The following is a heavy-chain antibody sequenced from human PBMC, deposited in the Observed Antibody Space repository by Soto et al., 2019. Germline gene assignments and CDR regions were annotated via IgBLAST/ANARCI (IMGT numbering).Heavy chain of an antibody. J-gene: IGHJ4*02. CDR2: INHSGST. CDR1: GGSFSGYY. D-gene: IGHD4-17*01. CDR3: FYGDYGVDY. V-gene: IGHV4-34*01. Sequence: SETLSLTCAVSGGSFSGYYWSWIRQPPGKGLEWIGEINHSGSTNYNPSLKSRVTISVDTSKNQFSLKLSSVTATDTAVYYCFYGDYGVDYWGQGTLVTVS.